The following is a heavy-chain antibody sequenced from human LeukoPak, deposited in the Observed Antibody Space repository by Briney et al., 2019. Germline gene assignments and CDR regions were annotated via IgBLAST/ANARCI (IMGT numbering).Heavy chain of an antibody. J-gene: IGHJ4*02. CDR2: ISGSGGST. CDR3: AKGAPSSGSPFDY. D-gene: IGHD6-19*01. CDR1: GFTFSNYA. Sequence: GGSLRLSCAASGFTFSNYAMSWVRQAPGKGLEWVSAISGSGGSTYSADSVKGRFTISRDNSRNTLYLQMNSLRAEDTAVYYCAKGAPSSGSPFDYWGQGTLVTVSS. V-gene: IGHV3-23*01.